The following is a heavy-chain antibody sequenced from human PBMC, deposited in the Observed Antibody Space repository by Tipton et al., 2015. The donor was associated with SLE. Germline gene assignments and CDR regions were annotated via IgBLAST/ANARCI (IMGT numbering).Heavy chain of an antibody. J-gene: IGHJ3*02. CDR3: ARTLGAIAHTVYDAFDI. D-gene: IGHD1-26*01. CDR1: GYSISSGHY. CDR2: MYNSGTI. V-gene: IGHV4-38-2*01. Sequence: TLSLTCAVSGYSISSGHYWGWIRQPPGKGLEWIGSMYNSGTIFYKSSLKSRLTISLDTPKNQFSLKLTSVTAADTAVYYCARTLGAIAHTVYDAFDIWGQGKMVTVSS.